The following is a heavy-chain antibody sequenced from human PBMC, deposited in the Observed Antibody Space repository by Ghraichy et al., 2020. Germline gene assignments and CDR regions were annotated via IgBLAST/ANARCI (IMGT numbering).Heavy chain of an antibody. CDR3: AKEDYAGNSGFDH. V-gene: IGHV3-23*01. Sequence: GGSLRLSCAASGFTFSDYAMSWVRQAPGKGLEWVSAISPSGVGTYYAGSVKGRFTISRDNSENTLYLQMNSLRAEDTALYNCAKEDYAGNSGFDHWGHGALVTVSS. D-gene: IGHD4-23*01. J-gene: IGHJ4*01. CDR1: GFTFSDYA. CDR2: ISPSGVGT.